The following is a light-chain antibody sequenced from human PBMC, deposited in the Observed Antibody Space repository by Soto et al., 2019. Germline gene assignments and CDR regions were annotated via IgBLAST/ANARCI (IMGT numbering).Light chain of an antibody. Sequence: SYELTQPPSVSVAPGKTARITCGGNNIGSKSVHWYQQKPGQAPVLVIYYDSDRPSGIPERFSGSNSGNTATLTISRVEAGDEADYYCQLYDASSDHVVFGGGTKVTVL. V-gene: IGLV3-21*04. J-gene: IGLJ2*01. CDR3: QLYDASSDHVV. CDR2: YDS. CDR1: NIGSKS.